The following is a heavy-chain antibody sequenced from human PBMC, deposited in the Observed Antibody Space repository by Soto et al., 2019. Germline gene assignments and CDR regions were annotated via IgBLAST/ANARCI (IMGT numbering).Heavy chain of an antibody. CDR3: ERYSSSWLYYYYYSGMDV. Sequence: ASVKVSCKASGDTFTSYGISWVRQARGQGLEWMGWISAYNGNTNYAQKLQGRVTMTTDTSTSTAYMELRSLRSDDTAVYYCERYSSSWLYYYYYSGMDVWGKGTRVTVSS. J-gene: IGHJ6*04. D-gene: IGHD6-13*01. V-gene: IGHV1-18*01. CDR2: ISAYNGNT. CDR1: GDTFTSYG.